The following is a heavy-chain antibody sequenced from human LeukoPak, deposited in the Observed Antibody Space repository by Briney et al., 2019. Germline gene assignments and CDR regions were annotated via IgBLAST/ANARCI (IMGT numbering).Heavy chain of an antibody. CDR2: INPNSGGT. CDR1: GYTFTDYY. J-gene: IGHJ3*01. Sequence: ASVKVSCKAFGYTFTDYYMHWVRQAPGQGLEWMGWINPNSGGTNYEQKFQGRVTMTRDTSISTAYMELSRLRSDDTAVYFCARVNFEYSSSSYNGFDVWGQGTMVTASS. D-gene: IGHD6-6*01. CDR3: ARVNFEYSSSSYNGFDV. V-gene: IGHV1-2*02.